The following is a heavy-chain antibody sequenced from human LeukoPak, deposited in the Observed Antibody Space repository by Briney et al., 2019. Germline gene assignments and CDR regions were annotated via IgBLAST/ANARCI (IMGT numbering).Heavy chain of an antibody. Sequence: SQTLSLTCTVSGGSISSGDYYWSWIRQPPGKGLEWIGYIYYSGSAYYNPSLKSRVTISVDTSKNQFSLKLTSVTAAATAVYYCARGVYQLLYAFDIWGQGTMVTVSS. V-gene: IGHV4-30-4*08. CDR3: ARGVYQLLYAFDI. CDR2: IYYSGSA. D-gene: IGHD2-2*02. J-gene: IGHJ3*02. CDR1: GGSISSGDYY.